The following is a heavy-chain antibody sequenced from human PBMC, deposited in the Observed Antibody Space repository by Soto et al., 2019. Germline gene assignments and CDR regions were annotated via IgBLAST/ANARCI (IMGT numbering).Heavy chain of an antibody. J-gene: IGHJ4*02. CDR2: MNPNSGNT. Sequence: ASVKVSCKASGYTFTSYDINWVRQATGQGLEWMGWMNPNSGNTGYAQKFQGRVTMTRDTSTSTVYMELSSLRSEDTAVYYCARDGSMVRGPPRYYFDFWGQGTLVTVSS. CDR3: ARDGSMVRGPPRYYFDF. D-gene: IGHD3-10*01. CDR1: GYTFTSYD. V-gene: IGHV1-8*01.